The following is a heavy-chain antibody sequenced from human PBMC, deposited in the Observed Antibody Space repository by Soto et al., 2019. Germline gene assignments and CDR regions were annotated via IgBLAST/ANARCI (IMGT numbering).Heavy chain of an antibody. CDR3: ARTYYYGSGSQNWFDP. Sequence: GGSLRLSCAASGFTFSSYSMNWVRQAPGKGLEWVSSISSSSSYIYYADSVKGRFTISRDNAKNPLYLQMNSLRAEDTAVYYCARTYYYGSGSQNWFDPWGQGTLVTVSS. CDR2: ISSSSSYI. V-gene: IGHV3-21*01. D-gene: IGHD3-10*01. CDR1: GFTFSSYS. J-gene: IGHJ5*02.